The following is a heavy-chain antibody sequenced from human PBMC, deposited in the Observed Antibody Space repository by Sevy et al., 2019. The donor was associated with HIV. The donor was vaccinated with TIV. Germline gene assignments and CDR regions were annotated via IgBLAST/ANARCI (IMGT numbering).Heavy chain of an antibody. Sequence: GGSLRLSCAASGFTFSSYAMHWVRQAPGKGLEWVAVISYDGSNKYYADSVKGRFTISRDNSKNTLYLQMNSLRAEDTAVYYCARDRPSGLSRGGRDGYNFYGAFDIWGQGTMVTVSS. CDR1: GFTFSSYA. V-gene: IGHV3-30-3*01. J-gene: IGHJ3*02. D-gene: IGHD5-12*01. CDR3: ARDRPSGLSRGGRDGYNFYGAFDI. CDR2: ISYDGSNK.